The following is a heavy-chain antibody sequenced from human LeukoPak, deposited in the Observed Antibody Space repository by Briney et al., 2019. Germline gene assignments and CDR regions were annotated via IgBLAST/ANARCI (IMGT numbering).Heavy chain of an antibody. V-gene: IGHV4-31*03. CDR3: ARGRSRGDWFDP. J-gene: IGHJ5*02. Sequence: SQTLSLTCTVSGGSINSGVTYYWSWIRQHPGKGLEWIGYIYSIGSAYYNPSLRSRVSISVDTSRNQFSLRLSSVTAADTAVYYCARGRSRGDWFDPWGQGTLVTVSS. CDR2: IYSIGSA. D-gene: IGHD3-10*01. CDR1: GGSINSGVTYY.